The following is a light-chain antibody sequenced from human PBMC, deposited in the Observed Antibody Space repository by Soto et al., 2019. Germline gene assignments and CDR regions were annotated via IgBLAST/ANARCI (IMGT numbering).Light chain of an antibody. V-gene: IGLV1-51*01. CDR2: DDN. Sequence: SERTQPPSVSAAPGRKVAMACSGSSSNIGGNSVSWYQQLPGTAPKLLIYDDNKRPSGIPDRFSGSKSGTSATLGITGFQTGDEADYYCGSWDSSLSDYVFGTGTKVTVL. CDR1: SSNIGGNS. CDR3: GSWDSSLSDYV. J-gene: IGLJ1*01.